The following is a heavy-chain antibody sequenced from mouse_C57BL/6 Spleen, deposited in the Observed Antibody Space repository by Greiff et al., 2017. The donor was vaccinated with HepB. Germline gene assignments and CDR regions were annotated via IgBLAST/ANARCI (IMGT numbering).Heavy chain of an antibody. V-gene: IGHV1-61*01. CDR3: ARGYDYDRNYAMDY. Sequence: QVHVKQPGAELVRPGSSVKLSCKASGYTFTSYWMDWVKQRPGQGLEWIGNIYPSDSETHYNQKFTDKATLTVDKSSSTAYMQLSSLTSEDSAVYYCARGYDYDRNYAMDYWGQGTSVTVSS. J-gene: IGHJ4*01. D-gene: IGHD2-4*01. CDR1: GYTFTSYW. CDR2: IYPSDSET.